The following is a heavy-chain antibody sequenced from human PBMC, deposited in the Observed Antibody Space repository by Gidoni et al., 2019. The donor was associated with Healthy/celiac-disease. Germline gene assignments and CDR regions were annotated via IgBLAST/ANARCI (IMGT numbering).Heavy chain of an antibody. J-gene: IGHJ6*02. CDR3: AQGRDCSSTSCYDDYYYYGMDV. V-gene: IGHV2-5*02. CDR1: GFSLSTSGVG. Sequence: QITLKESGPTLVKPTQTLTLTCTFSGFSLSTSGVGVGWIRQPPGKALEWLALIYWDDDKRYSPSLKSRLTITKDTSKNQVVLTMTNMDPVDTATYYCAQGRDCSSTSCYDDYYYYGMDVWGQGTTVTVSS. CDR2: IYWDDDK. D-gene: IGHD2-2*01.